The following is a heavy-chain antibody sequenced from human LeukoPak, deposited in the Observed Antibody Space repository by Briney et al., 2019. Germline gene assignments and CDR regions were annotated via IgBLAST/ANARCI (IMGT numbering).Heavy chain of an antibody. D-gene: IGHD1/OR15-1a*01. CDR3: ARDRNSFVYFDY. CDR2: ISSSSSYI. Sequence: GGSLRLSCAASGFTFSSYSMNWVRQAPGKGLEWVSSISSSSSYIYYADSVKGRFTISRDNAKNSLYLQMNSLRAEDTAVYYCARDRNSFVYFDYGGQGTRVPVSS. V-gene: IGHV3-21*01. CDR1: GFTFSSYS. J-gene: IGHJ4*02.